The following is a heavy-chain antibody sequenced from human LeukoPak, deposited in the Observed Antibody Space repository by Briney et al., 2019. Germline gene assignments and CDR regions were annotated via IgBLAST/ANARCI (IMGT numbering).Heavy chain of an antibody. Sequence: PSETLSLTCTVSGDSISSGGYYWSWIRQHPGKGLEWIGYIYSSGTAYYNPSLESRVTISVDMSKNQVSLKLTSVTAADTAVYYRARSYDTAGYDAFDTWGQGTMVSVSS. CDR1: GDSISSGGYY. CDR3: ARSYDTAGYDAFDT. D-gene: IGHD3-22*01. J-gene: IGHJ3*02. V-gene: IGHV4-31*03. CDR2: IYSSGTA.